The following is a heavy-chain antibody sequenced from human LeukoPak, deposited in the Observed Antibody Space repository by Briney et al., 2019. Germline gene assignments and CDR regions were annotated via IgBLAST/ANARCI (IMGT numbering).Heavy chain of an antibody. CDR1: GGSISSHF. Sequence: PSETLSLTCTVSGGSISSHFWTWIRQAPGKGLEWLGYVSKSGSTNYNPSLQGRITISVDTSKNQFFLKLTSVTAADTAVYFCARDGYGVFDAFDVWGQGTVVTVSS. J-gene: IGHJ3*01. CDR3: ARDGYGVFDAFDV. CDR2: VSKSGST. V-gene: IGHV4-4*08. D-gene: IGHD4-17*01.